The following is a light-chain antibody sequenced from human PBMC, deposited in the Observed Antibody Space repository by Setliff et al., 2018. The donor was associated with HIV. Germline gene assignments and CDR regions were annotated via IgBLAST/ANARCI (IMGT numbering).Light chain of an antibody. Sequence: QSALTQPASVSGSPGQSITISCTGTGSDVGGYSYVSWYQQHPGKAPKLIIYEVTNRPSGISNRFSGSKSGNTASLTISGLQAEDEADYYCSSYASTNTLPFGTGTKVTV. CDR3: SSYASTNTLP. J-gene: IGLJ1*01. V-gene: IGLV2-14*01. CDR2: EVT. CDR1: GSDVGGYSY.